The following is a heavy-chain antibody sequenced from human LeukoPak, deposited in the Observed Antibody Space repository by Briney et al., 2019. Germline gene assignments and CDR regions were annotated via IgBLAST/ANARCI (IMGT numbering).Heavy chain of an antibody. CDR2: IRYDGSNK. V-gene: IGHV3-30*02. Sequence: GGSLRLSCAASGFTFSSYGMHWVRQAPGKGLEWVAFIRYDGSNKYYADSVKGRFTISRDNSKNTLYLQMNSLRAEDTAVYYCAKGLHFIVGATSPLPHWGQGTLVTVSS. CDR3: AKGLHFIVGATSPLPH. J-gene: IGHJ1*01. D-gene: IGHD1-26*01. CDR1: GFTFSSYG.